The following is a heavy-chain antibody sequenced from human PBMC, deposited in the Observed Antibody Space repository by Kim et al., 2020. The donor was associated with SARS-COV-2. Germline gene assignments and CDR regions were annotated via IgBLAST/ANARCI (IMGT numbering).Heavy chain of an antibody. J-gene: IGHJ2*01. D-gene: IGHD3-22*01. V-gene: IGHV4-39*01. Sequence: SETLSLTCTVSGGSISSSSYYWGWIRQPPGKGLEWIGSIYYSGSTYYNPSLKSRVTISVDTSKNQFSLKLSSVTAADTAVYYCARRSLSYYDSSGYHWYFDLWGRGTLVTVSS. CDR1: GGSISSSSYY. CDR2: IYYSGST. CDR3: ARRSLSYYDSSGYHWYFDL.